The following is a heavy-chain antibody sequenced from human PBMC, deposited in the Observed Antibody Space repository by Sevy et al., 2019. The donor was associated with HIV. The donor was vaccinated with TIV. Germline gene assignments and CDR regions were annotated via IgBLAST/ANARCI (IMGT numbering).Heavy chain of an antibody. CDR3: AREFYYDSRGYFDY. CDR2: ISSSSSYI. CDR1: GFTFRSYS. D-gene: IGHD3-22*01. V-gene: IGHV3-21*01. Sequence: GGSLRLSCAASGFTFRSYSMNWVRQAPGKGLEWVSSISSSSSYIYYADSVKGRFTISRDNGKNSLYLQMNSLRAEDTAVYYCAREFYYDSRGYFDYWGQGTLVTVSS. J-gene: IGHJ4*02.